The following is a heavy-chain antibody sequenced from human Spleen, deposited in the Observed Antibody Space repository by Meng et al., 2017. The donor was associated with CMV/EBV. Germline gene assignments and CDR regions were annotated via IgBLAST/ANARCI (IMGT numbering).Heavy chain of an antibody. CDR1: GFTFSSYW. Sequence: LSCAASGFTFSSYWMHWVRQAPGKGLVWVSRINSDGSSTSYADSVKGRFTISRDNAKNTLYLQMNSLRAEDTAVYYCARDPLRGLFDYWGQGTLVTVSS. CDR3: ARDPLRGLFDY. V-gene: IGHV3-74*01. CDR2: INSDGSST. J-gene: IGHJ4*02.